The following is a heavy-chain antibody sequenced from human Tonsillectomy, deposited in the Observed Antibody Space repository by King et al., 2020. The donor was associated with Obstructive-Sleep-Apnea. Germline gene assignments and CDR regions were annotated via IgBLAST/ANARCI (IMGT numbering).Heavy chain of an antibody. CDR2: ISTYNGNT. Sequence: QLVQSGAEVKKPGASVKVSCKASGYTFTSFGISWVRQAPGQGLEWIGWISTYNGNTNYAQKFQGRVTMTTDTSTTTGYMGLRSLRSDDTAIYYCARGLSATVTPIPFDFWGQGTLVSVS. D-gene: IGHD4-17*01. J-gene: IGHJ4*02. CDR1: GYTFTSFG. CDR3: ARGLSATVTPIPFDF. V-gene: IGHV1-18*04.